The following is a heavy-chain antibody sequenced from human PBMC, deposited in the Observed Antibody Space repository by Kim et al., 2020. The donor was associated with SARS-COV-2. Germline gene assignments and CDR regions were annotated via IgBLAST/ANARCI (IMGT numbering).Heavy chain of an antibody. J-gene: IGHJ4*02. Sequence: GRFTISRDNAKNSLYLQMNSLRDEDTAVYYCATMGDYVWGSYRYTGGFDYWGQGTLVTVSS. D-gene: IGHD3-16*02. V-gene: IGHV3-48*02. CDR3: ATMGDYVWGSYRYTGGFDY.